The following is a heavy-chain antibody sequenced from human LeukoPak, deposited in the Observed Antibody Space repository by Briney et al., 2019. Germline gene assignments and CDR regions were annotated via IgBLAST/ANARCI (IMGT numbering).Heavy chain of an antibody. J-gene: IGHJ6*03. CDR2: ISYDGSNK. Sequence: PGRSLRLSCAASGFTFSSYGMHWVRQAPGKGLEWVAVISYDGSNKYYADSVKGRFTISRDNSKNTLYLQMNSLRAEDTAVYYCAKSGYSSGWHYYYYMDVWGKGTTVTVSS. CDR1: GFTFSSYG. CDR3: AKSGYSSGWHYYYYMDV. V-gene: IGHV3-30*18. D-gene: IGHD6-19*01.